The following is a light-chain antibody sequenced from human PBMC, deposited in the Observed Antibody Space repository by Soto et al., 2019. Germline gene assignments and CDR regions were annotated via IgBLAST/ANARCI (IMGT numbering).Light chain of an antibody. CDR3: AIWDSSRSAVV. CDR1: SSNIGNNY. V-gene: IGLV1-51*01. CDR2: DNN. Sequence: QSVLTQPPSVSAAPGQKVTISCSGSSSNIGNNYVSWYQQLPGTAPRLLIYDNNKRPSGIADRFSGSKSGTSATLGITGLQAGEEAHYYCAIWDSSRSAVVFGGGTKLTVL. J-gene: IGLJ2*01.